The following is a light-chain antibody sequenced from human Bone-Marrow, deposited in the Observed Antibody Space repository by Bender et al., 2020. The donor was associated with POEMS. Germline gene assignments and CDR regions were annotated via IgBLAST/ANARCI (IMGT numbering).Light chain of an antibody. CDR3: QAWDTYSVI. J-gene: IGLJ2*01. CDR2: RDT. CDR1: DLGDKY. Sequence: SYEVTQPPSVSVSPGQTASITCSGDDLGDKYVCWYQHKPGQSPVLVIYRDTKRPSEIPERFSGSNSGNTATLTISGTQAMDEADYYCQAWDTYSVIFGGGTKLTVL. V-gene: IGLV3-1*01.